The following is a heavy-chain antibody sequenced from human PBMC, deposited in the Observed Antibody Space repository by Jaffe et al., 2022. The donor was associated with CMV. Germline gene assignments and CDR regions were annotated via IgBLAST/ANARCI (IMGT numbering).Heavy chain of an antibody. D-gene: IGHD3-3*01. J-gene: IGHJ4*02. CDR3: ARNFWSGYYFDY. V-gene: IGHV3-21*01. Sequence: EVQLVESGGGLVKPGGSLRLSCAASGFTFSSYSMNWVRQAPGKGLEWVSSISSSSSYIYYADSVKGRFTISRDNAKNSLYLQMNSLRAEDTAVYYCARNFWSGYYFDYWGQGTLVTVSS. CDR1: GFTFSSYS. CDR2: ISSSSSYI.